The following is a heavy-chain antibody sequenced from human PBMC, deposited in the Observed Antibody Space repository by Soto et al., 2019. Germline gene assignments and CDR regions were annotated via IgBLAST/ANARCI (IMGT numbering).Heavy chain of an antibody. Sequence: QITLKESGPTLVRPTQTLTLTCTFSGFSLSTTGVGVGWIRQPPGKALEWLALIYWDDAKRYSPSLKSRLTINKDTSKNEVILTFTNMDPEDTSRYYCAQRLPHYDLGSERGNGFDPGGQGTLVTVSS. CDR1: GFSLSTTGVG. V-gene: IGHV2-5*02. CDR2: IYWDDAK. J-gene: IGHJ5*02. CDR3: AQRLPHYDLGSERGNGFDP. D-gene: IGHD3-16*01.